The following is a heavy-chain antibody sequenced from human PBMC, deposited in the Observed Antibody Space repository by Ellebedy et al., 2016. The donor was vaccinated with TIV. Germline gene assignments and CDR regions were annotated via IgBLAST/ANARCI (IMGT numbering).Heavy chain of an antibody. CDR3: AREEGDVDY. Sequence: GESLKISXAASGFTFSSYWMSWVRQAPGKGLEWVANIKQDGSEKYYVDSVKGRFTISRDNAKNSLYLQMNSLRAEDTAMYYCAREEGDVDYWGQGTLVTVSS. CDR1: GFTFSSYW. CDR2: IKQDGSEK. D-gene: IGHD3-10*01. V-gene: IGHV3-7*03. J-gene: IGHJ4*02.